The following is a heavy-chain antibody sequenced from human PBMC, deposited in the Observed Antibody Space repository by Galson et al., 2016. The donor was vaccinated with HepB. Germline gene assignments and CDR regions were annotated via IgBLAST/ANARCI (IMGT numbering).Heavy chain of an antibody. V-gene: IGHV3-9*01. D-gene: IGHD2-2*01. CDR2: ITWNSGNI. J-gene: IGHJ3*01. Sequence: SLRLSCAVSGFNLNDYAMHWVRQAPGKGPEWVSSITWNSGNIGYADSVRGRFTISRDNGKMSLYLQMSDLRAEDTALYYCVKDRGFCSSSRCYAGAFDFWGQGTMVTVSS. CDR1: GFNLNDYA. CDR3: VKDRGFCSSSRCYAGAFDF.